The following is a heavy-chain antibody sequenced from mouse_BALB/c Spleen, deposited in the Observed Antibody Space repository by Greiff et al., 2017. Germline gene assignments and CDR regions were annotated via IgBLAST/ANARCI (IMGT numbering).Heavy chain of an antibody. CDR1: GYSITSGYY. Sequence: EVKLEESGPGLVKPSQSLSLTCSVTGYSITSGYYWNWIRQFPGNKLEWMGYISYDGSNNYNPSLKNRISITRDTSKNQFFLKLNSVTTEDTATYYCASKVYYAMDYWGQGTSVTVSS. CDR2: ISYDGSN. CDR3: ASKVYYAMDY. V-gene: IGHV3-6*02. J-gene: IGHJ4*01.